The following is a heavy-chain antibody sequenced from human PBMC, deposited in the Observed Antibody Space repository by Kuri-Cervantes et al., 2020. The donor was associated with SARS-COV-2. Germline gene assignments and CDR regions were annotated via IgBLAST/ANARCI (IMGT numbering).Heavy chain of an antibody. CDR3: ARASGAFGVVIGLGWFDP. CDR2: IIPIFGTA. D-gene: IGHD3-3*01. CDR1: GYTFTYRY. J-gene: IGHJ5*02. V-gene: IGHV1-69*13. Sequence: SVKVSCKASGYTFTYRYLHWVRQAPGQGLEWMGGIIPIFGTANYAQKFQGRVTITADESTSTAYMELSSLRSEDTAVYYCARASGAFGVVIGLGWFDPWGQGTLVTVSS.